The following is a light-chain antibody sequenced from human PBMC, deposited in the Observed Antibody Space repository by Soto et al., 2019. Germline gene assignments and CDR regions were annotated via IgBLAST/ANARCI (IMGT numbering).Light chain of an antibody. CDR1: QNIAGY. Sequence: DIPMTQSPSSLSVSVGDRVTITCRASQNIAGYLNWYQQKPGKAPELLIYGSSTLQSGVPSSFSGSGSGTDFTLTISSLQPEDFATYYCQQTYITPYTFGQGTNLEIK. CDR3: QQTYITPYT. CDR2: GSS. V-gene: IGKV1-39*01. J-gene: IGKJ2*01.